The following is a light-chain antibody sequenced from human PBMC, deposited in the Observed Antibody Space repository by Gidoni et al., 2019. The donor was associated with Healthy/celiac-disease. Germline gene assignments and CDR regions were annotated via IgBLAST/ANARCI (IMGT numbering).Light chain of an antibody. V-gene: IGKV1-5*01. CDR2: DAS. J-gene: IGKJ1*01. Sequence: DIQMTQSPSTLSSSVGDRVTISCRASQSISSWLSWYQQKPGKAPKLLIYDASSVESGVPSMCSGSGSGKEFTLTISSLQPDDFATYYCQQYNSYSTFGQGTKVEIK. CDR1: QSISSW. CDR3: QQYNSYST.